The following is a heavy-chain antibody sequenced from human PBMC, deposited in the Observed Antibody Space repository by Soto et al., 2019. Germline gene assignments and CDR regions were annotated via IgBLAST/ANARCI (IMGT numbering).Heavy chain of an antibody. CDR2: IYWDDDK. Sequence: QITLKESGPTLVKPTQTLTLTCTFSGFSLDTSGAAVGWIRQPPGKGLEWLSVIYWDDDKRSSPSLRSRLTITKDPSKNQVVLRMTNMDPADTGTYYCAHRDRASGGLFDYWGQGTLVTVSS. CDR3: AHRDRASGGLFDY. J-gene: IGHJ4*02. CDR1: GFSLDTSGAA. D-gene: IGHD3-10*01. V-gene: IGHV2-5*02.